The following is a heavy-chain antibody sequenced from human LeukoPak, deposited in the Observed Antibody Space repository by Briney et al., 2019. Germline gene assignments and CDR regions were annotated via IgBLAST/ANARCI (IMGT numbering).Heavy chain of an antibody. CDR2: IYYSGST. Sequence: PSETLSLTCTVSGGSISSYYWSWIRQPPGKGLEWIGYIYYSGSTNYNPSLKSRVTISVDTSKNQFSLKLSSVTAADTAVYYCAREVGGEQQPWFDPWGQRTLVTVSS. J-gene: IGHJ5*02. CDR3: AREVGGEQQPWFDP. V-gene: IGHV4-59*01. CDR1: GGSISSYY. D-gene: IGHD6-13*01.